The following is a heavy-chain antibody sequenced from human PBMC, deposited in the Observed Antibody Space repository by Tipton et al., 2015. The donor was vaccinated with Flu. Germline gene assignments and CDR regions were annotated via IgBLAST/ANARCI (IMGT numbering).Heavy chain of an antibody. V-gene: IGHV4-4*07. CDR1: GGSISNYY. J-gene: IGHJ4*02. CDR3: ARGLSGSGSYQGRYFDY. Sequence: TLSLTCTVSGGSISNYYWNWIRQPAGKGLEWIGRIYTSGSTNYNPSLKSRVTMSVDTSKNQFSLKLSSVTAADTAVYYCARGLSGSGSYQGRYFDYWGQGTLVTVSS. D-gene: IGHD3-10*01. CDR2: IYTSGST.